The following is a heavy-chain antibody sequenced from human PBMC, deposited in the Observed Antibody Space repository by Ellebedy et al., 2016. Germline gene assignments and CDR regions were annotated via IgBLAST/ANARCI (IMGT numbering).Heavy chain of an antibody. CDR3: ARDQRTDWYFDL. J-gene: IGHJ2*01. D-gene: IGHD1-1*01. CDR1: GFTVNSNY. CDR2: LYSGGNS. Sequence: GESLKISXAASGFTVNSNYLSWVRQAPGKGLEWVSVLYSGGNSYYADSVKGRFTISRHNSKNTLFLQMNSLRAEDTAVYYCARDQRTDWYFDLWGRGTLVTVSS. V-gene: IGHV3-53*04.